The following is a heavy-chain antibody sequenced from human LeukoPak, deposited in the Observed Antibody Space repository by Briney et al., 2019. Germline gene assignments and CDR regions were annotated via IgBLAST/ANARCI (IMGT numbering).Heavy chain of an antibody. J-gene: IGHJ4*02. CDR3: ASVEIGRTTSDY. V-gene: IGHV4-4*07. D-gene: IGHD5-12*01. CDR1: GVSISSFH. CDR2: THTSRNT. Sequence: SETLSLNCTVSGVSISSFHWSWIRQPAGQGLEFIGRTHTSRNTDYNPSLKTRVSMSVDTSKNQFSLKLSPVTAADTAVYYCASVEIGRTTSDYWGQGTLVTVSS.